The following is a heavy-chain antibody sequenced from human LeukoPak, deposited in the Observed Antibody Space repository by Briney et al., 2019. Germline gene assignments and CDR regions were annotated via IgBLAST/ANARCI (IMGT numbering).Heavy chain of an antibody. CDR2: ISNNGGYT. Sequence: HPGGSLRLPCVASGFTFSSSAMSWVRQAPGKGLEWVSAISNNGGYTYYADSVQGRFTISRDNSKSTLCLQMNSLRAEDTAVYYCAKQLGYCSDGSCYFPYWGQGTLVTVSS. V-gene: IGHV3-23*01. CDR1: GFTFSSSA. CDR3: AKQLGYCSDGSCYFPY. J-gene: IGHJ4*02. D-gene: IGHD2-15*01.